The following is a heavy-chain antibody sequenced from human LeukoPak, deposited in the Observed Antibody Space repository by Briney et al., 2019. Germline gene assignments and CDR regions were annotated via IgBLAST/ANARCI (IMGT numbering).Heavy chain of an antibody. CDR1: GFTFSSYA. J-gene: IGHJ3*02. D-gene: IGHD2-2*01. V-gene: IGHV3-30*04. CDR3: ARGTSLDAFDI. Sequence: GGSLRLSCAASGFTFSSYAMPWVRQAPGMGLEWVAVISYDGSNKYYVDSVKGRFTISRDNSKNTLYLQMNSLRAEDTAVYYCARGTSLDAFDIWGQGTMVTVSS. CDR2: ISYDGSNK.